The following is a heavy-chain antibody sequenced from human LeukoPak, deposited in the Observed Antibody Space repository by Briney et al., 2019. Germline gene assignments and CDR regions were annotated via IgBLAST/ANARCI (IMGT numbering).Heavy chain of an antibody. J-gene: IGHJ4*02. CDR1: GGTFRGYA. Sequence: EASVKVSCKASGGTFRGYAINWVRQAPGQGLEWMGRIMPIVGIPNYAQKFQGTVMITADRSTDTAYIELSRLSSQDTAVYYCASAREVSEGYFDYWGQGTLVTVSS. CDR3: ASAREVSEGYFDY. CDR2: IMPIVGIP. V-gene: IGHV1-69*04.